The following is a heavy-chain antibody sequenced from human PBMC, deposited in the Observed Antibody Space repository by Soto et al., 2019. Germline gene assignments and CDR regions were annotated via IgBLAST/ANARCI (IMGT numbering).Heavy chain of an antibody. J-gene: IGHJ4*01. CDR1: KSIFTGYG. CDR3: PRDGIGRTAFRGFLDY. D-gene: IGHD1-1*01. V-gene: IGHV3-33*01. Sequence: GGSLRLSCAASKSIFTGYGMHWVRQTPGKGLEWVAVIRFDGTDEHYADSVKGRFTISRDNSKNMLYLQMNSLRVEDTALYYCPRDGIGRTAFRGFLDYWGHGTLVTVPS. CDR2: IRFDGTDE.